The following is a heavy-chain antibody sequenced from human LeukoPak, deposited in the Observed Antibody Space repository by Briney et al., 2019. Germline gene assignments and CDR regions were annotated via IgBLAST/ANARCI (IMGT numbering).Heavy chain of an antibody. V-gene: IGHV3-23*01. CDR1: GFTFSSYA. D-gene: IGHD3-22*01. Sequence: GGSLRLSCAASGFTFSSYAMSWVRQAPGKGLEWVSGISGSGDNTYCADSVKGRFTISRDNSKNTLYVQVNSLGTEDTAAYYCAKGSYYDSSGSFYFDYWGQGTLVTVSS. CDR2: ISGSGDNT. CDR3: AKGSYYDSSGSFYFDY. J-gene: IGHJ4*02.